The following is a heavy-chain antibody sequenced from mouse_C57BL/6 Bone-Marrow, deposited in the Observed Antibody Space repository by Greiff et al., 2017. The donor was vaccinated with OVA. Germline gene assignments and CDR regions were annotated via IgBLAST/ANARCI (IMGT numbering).Heavy chain of an antibody. Sequence: QVQLQQSGAELARPGASVKLSCKASGYTFTSYGISWVKQRTGQGLEWIGEIYPRSGNTYYNEKFKGKATLTADKSSSTAYMELRSLTSEDSAVYFRARPPITTVRLDYFDYWGQGTTLTVSS. D-gene: IGHD1-1*01. V-gene: IGHV1-81*01. CDR2: IYPRSGNT. J-gene: IGHJ2*01. CDR3: ARPPITTVRLDYFDY. CDR1: GYTFTSYG.